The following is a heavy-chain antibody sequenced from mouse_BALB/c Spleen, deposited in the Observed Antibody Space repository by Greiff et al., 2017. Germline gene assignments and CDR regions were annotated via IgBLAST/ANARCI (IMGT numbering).Heavy chain of an antibody. D-gene: IGHD2-1*01. J-gene: IGHJ4*01. CDR3: TRTGNYQFPYYYAMDY. CDR2: IRLKSNNYAT. CDR1: GFTFSNYW. Sequence: EVQRVESGGGLVQPGGSMKLSCVASGFTFSNYWMNWVRQSPEKGLEWVAEIRLKSNNYATHYAESVKGRFTISRDDSKSSVYLQMNNLRAEDTGIYYCTRTGNYQFPYYYAMDYWGQGTSVTVSS. V-gene: IGHV6-6*02.